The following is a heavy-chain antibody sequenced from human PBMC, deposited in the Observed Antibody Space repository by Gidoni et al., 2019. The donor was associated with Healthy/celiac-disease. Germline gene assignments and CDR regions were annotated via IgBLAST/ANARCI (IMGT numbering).Heavy chain of an antibody. CDR2: IYYCGST. CDR1: GGSIRSRSYY. D-gene: IGHD1-26*01. V-gene: IGHV4-39*01. Sequence: QLQLQESGPGLVKPSETLSLTCTVSGGSIRSRSYYWGWIRQPPGKGLEWIGSIYYCGSTYYNPSLKSRVTISVDTSKNQFSLKLSSVTAADTAVYYCARHIVGAMGPSYDWGQGTLVTVSS. CDR3: ARHIVGAMGPSYD. J-gene: IGHJ4*02.